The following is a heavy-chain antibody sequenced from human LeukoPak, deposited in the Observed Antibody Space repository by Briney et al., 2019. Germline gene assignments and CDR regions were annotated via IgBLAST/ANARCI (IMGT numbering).Heavy chain of an antibody. D-gene: IGHD3-22*01. CDR2: IYPGDSDT. Sequence: GESLKISCKGSGYSFTGYWIGWVRQMPGKGLEWMGIIYPGDSDTRYSPSFQGQVTISADESIGTAYLQWSSLKASDTAMYYCARPHYYDSSGYPAYYFDYWGQGTLVTVSS. CDR3: ARPHYYDSSGYPAYYFDY. J-gene: IGHJ4*02. V-gene: IGHV5-51*01. CDR1: GYSFTGYW.